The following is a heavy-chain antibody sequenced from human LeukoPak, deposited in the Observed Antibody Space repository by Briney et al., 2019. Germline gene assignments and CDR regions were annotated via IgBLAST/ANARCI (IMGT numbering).Heavy chain of an antibody. D-gene: IGHD2-2*01. V-gene: IGHV3-21*01. Sequence: PGGSLRLSCAASGFTFSSYSMNWVRQAPGKGLEWVSSISSSSSYIYYADSVKGRFTISRDNAKNSLYLQMNSLRAEDTAVYYCARDRNRVVPAATDFDYWGQGTLVTVSS. CDR2: ISSSSSYI. J-gene: IGHJ4*02. CDR1: GFTFSSYS. CDR3: ARDRNRVVPAATDFDY.